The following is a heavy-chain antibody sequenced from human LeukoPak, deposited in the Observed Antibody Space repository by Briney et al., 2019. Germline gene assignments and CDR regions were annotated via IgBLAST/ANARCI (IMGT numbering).Heavy chain of an antibody. CDR2: IYSSGIT. J-gene: IGHJ2*01. Sequence: PSETLSLTCSVSGGSMFSYYWNWIRQPPGKGLEWIGYIYSSGITNYNPSLRSRGTISVAASRNQFSLRLTSVTAEDTAIYYCARRAYYDLSGFHPTSSYFALWGRGTLVTVSS. CDR1: GGSMFSYY. D-gene: IGHD3/OR15-3a*01. CDR3: ARRAYYDLSGFHPTSSYFAL. V-gene: IGHV4-4*08.